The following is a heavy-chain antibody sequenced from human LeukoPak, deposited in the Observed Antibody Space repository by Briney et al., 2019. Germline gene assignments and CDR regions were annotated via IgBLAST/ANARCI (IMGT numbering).Heavy chain of an antibody. CDR3: AKDLSRIAAAGPFDY. Sequence: GGSLRLSCAASGFTFSSYAMHWVRQAPGKGLEWVAFIRYDGSNKYYADSVKGRFTISRDNSKNTLYLQMNSLRAEDTAVYYCAKDLSRIAAAGPFDYWGQGTLVTVSS. V-gene: IGHV3-30*02. J-gene: IGHJ4*02. CDR2: IRYDGSNK. CDR1: GFTFSSYA. D-gene: IGHD6-13*01.